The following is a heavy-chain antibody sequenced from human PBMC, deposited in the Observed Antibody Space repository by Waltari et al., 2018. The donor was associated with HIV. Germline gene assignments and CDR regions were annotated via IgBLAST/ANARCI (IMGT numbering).Heavy chain of an antibody. D-gene: IGHD3-10*01. CDR3: ARGQYYSMDV. Sequence: EVQLVESGGGLVQPGGSLRLSCSASGFTFSSYWMHWVRQAPGKGLVWVSGINRDGSTMRYEDSVKSRFTISRDNAKNTLYLQMNSLRAEDTALYYCARGQYYSMDVWGQGTTVTVSS. V-gene: IGHV3-74*01. CDR1: GFTFSSYW. J-gene: IGHJ6*02. CDR2: INRDGSTM.